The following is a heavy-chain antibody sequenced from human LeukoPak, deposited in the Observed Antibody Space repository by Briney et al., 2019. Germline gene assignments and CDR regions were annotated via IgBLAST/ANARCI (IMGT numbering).Heavy chain of an antibody. D-gene: IGHD4-17*01. CDR2: MYSNGRT. Sequence: SDTLSLTCTVSGGSISSYNWSWVRQPAGKGLEWIGHMYSNGRTDYNPSLKSRVTMSVDTSKNQLSVKLSSVTAADTAVYYCARTVTPDAFDIWGQGTMVTVSS. V-gene: IGHV4-4*07. CDR3: ARTVTPDAFDI. CDR1: GGSISSYN. J-gene: IGHJ3*02.